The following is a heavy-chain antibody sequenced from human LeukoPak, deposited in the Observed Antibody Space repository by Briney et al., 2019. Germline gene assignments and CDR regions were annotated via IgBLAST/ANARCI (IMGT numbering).Heavy chain of an antibody. J-gene: IGHJ4*02. V-gene: IGHV3-30-3*01. CDR3: ASLDDYGDY. CDR2: ISYDGSNK. CDR1: GFTFSSYA. Sequence: GGSLRLPCAASGFTFSSYAMHWVRQAPGKGLEWVAVISYDGSNKYYADSVKGRFTISRDNSKNTLYLQMNSLRAEDTAVYYCASLDDYGDYWGQGTLGTVSS.